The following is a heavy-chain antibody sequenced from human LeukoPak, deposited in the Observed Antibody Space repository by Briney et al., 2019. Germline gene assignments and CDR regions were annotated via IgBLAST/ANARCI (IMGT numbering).Heavy chain of an antibody. CDR2: IKQDGSEK. CDR3: GREWVVDF. Sequence: PGGSLRLSCAASGFTLSKHWMTWVRQAPGKGLECVAIIKQDGSEKYYVNSVKGRFTISRDNAKNSLYLQMNSLRVEDTAVYYCGREWVVDFWGQGTLVTVSS. V-gene: IGHV3-7*01. J-gene: IGHJ4*02. D-gene: IGHD2-15*01. CDR1: GFTLSKHW.